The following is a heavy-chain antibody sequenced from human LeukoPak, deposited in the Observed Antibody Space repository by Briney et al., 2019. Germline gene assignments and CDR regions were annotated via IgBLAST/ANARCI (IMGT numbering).Heavy chain of an antibody. V-gene: IGHV3-23*01. J-gene: IGHJ5*02. CDR3: TTYGDYEGLSDH. CDR1: GFTFSSYA. CDR2: ISGSGGST. D-gene: IGHD4-17*01. Sequence: GGSLRLPCAASGFTFSSYAMSWVRQAPGKGLEWVSAISGSGGSTYYADSVKGRFTISRDNSKNTLYLQMNSLKTEDTGVYYCTTYGDYEGLSDHWGQGTLVTVSS.